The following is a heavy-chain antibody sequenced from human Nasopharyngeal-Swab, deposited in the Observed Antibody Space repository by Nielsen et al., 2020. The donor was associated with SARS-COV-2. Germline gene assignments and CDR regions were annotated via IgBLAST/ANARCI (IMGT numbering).Heavy chain of an antibody. V-gene: IGHV1-2*06. CDR3: ARDPTSVAGTGDYYYGMDV. Sequence: ASVKVSCKASGYTFTGYYTHWVRQATGQGVEWMGRINANSGGTNYDHKFQGRVTMTRDTSISTAYMELSRLRSDDTAVYYCARDPTSVAGTGDYYYGMDVWGQGTTVTVSS. CDR1: GYTFTGYY. J-gene: IGHJ6*02. D-gene: IGHD6-19*01. CDR2: INANSGGT.